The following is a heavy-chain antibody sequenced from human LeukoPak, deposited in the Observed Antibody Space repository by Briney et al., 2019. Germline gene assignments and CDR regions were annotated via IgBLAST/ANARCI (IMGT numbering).Heavy chain of an antibody. CDR1: GFTFSSYA. CDR2: ISYDGSNK. Sequence: GGSLRLSCAASGFTFSSYAMHWVRQAPGKGLEWVAVISYDGSNKYYADSVKGRFTISRDNSKNTLYLQMNSLRAEDTAVYYCARDPKGNEGSYYYMDVWGKGTTVTVSS. J-gene: IGHJ6*03. CDR3: ARDPKGNEGSYYYMDV. V-gene: IGHV3-30*04.